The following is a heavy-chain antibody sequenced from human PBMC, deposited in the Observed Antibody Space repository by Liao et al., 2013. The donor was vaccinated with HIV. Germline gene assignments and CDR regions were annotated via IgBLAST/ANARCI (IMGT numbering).Heavy chain of an antibody. J-gene: IGHJ4*02. CDR1: GGSFSGYY. D-gene: IGHD3-9*01. Sequence: QVQLQQWGAGLLKPSETLSLTCAVYGGSFSGYYWSWIRQPPGKGLEWIGEINHSGSTNYNPSLKSRVTISVDTSKNQFSLKLSSVTAADTAVYYCARYSTGNFDYWGQGTLVTVSS. CDR3: ARYSTGNFDY. V-gene: IGHV4-34*01. CDR2: INHSGST.